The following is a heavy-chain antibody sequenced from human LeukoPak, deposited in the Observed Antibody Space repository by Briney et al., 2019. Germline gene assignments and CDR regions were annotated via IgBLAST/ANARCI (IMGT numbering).Heavy chain of an antibody. CDR3: ARYCSGGSCPRVIDY. V-gene: IGHV3-21*01. J-gene: IGHJ4*02. D-gene: IGHD2-15*01. Sequence: GGSLRLSCAASGFTFSSYSMNWVRQAPGKGLEWVSSISSSSSSYIYYADSVKGRFTISRDNAKNSLYLQMNSLRAEDTAVYYCARYCSGGSCPRVIDYWGQGTLVTVSS. CDR1: GFTFSSYS. CDR2: ISSSSSSYI.